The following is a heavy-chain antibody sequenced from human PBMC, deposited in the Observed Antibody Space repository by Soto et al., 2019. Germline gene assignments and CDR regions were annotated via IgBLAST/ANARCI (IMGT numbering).Heavy chain of an antibody. CDR1: GFTFSSYE. CDR3: ARGSTMVSDAFDI. V-gene: IGHV3-48*03. CDR2: ISSSGSTI. Sequence: PGGSLRLSCAASGFTFSSYEMTWVRQAPGKGLEWVSYISSSGSTIYYADSVKGRFTISRDNAKNSLYLQMNSLRAEDTAVYYCARGSTMVSDAFDIWGQGTMVTVSS. D-gene: IGHD3-10*01. J-gene: IGHJ3*02.